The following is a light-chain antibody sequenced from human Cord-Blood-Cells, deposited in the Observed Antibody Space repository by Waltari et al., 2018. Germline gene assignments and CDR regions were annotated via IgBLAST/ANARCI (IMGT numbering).Light chain of an antibody. J-gene: IGKJ1*01. CDR2: DAS. CDR3: QQRSNWPWT. Sequence: DIVLTQSPATLSLSPGDRATLSCRASQSVISYLAWYKQKPGQAPRLLIYDASNRATGIPARFSGSGSGTDFTLTISSLEPEDFAVYYCQQRSNWPWTFGQGTKVEIK. V-gene: IGKV3-11*01. CDR1: QSVISY.